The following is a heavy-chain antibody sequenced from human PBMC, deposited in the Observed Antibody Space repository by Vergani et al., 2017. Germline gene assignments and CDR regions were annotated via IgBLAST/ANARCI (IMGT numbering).Heavy chain of an antibody. CDR1: GYTFTDHY. D-gene: IGHD4-17*01. V-gene: IGHV1-69-2*01. CDR3: ATPQTVTTGGMEV. J-gene: IGHJ6*02. CDR2: VDPEDGET. Sequence: VQLLQSGAEVKKPGATMKISCKVSGYTFTDHYMRWVKQAPGKGLEWMGLVDPEDGETIYAEKFKGRVTIAADTSTDTAHLELSSLRSEDTAVYYCATPQTVTTGGMEVWGQGTTVIVSS.